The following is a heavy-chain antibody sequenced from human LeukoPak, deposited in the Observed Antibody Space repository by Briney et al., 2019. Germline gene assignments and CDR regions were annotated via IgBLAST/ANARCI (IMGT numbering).Heavy chain of an antibody. Sequence: ASVKVSCKASGYTFTSYDINWVRQATGQGLEWMGWMNPSSGNTGYAQKFQGRVTMTRNTSISTAYMELSSLRSEDTAVYYCARGRVYCSGGSCYNWFDPWGQGTLVTVSS. CDR1: GYTFTSYD. CDR3: ARGRVYCSGGSCYNWFDP. D-gene: IGHD2-15*01. CDR2: MNPSSGNT. J-gene: IGHJ5*02. V-gene: IGHV1-8*01.